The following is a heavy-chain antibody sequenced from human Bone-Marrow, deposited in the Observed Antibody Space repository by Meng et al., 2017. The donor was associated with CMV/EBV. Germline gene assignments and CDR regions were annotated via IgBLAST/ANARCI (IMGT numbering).Heavy chain of an antibody. CDR1: GGTFSSYA. CDR2: IIPILGMA. Sequence: SVKVSCKASGGTFSSYAISWVRQAPGQGLEWMGGIIPILGMANYAQKFQGRVTITADKSTSTAYMELSSLRSEDTAVYYCARSPVEMATITEYYYYGMDVWGQGTTVTVSS. J-gene: IGHJ6*02. CDR3: ARSPVEMATITEYYYYGMDV. D-gene: IGHD5-24*01. V-gene: IGHV1-69*10.